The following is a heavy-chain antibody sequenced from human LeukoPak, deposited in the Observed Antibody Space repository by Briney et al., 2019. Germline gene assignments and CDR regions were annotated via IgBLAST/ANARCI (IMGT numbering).Heavy chain of an antibody. J-gene: IGHJ4*02. D-gene: IGHD5-12*01. Sequence: GGSLRLSCAASGFTFSSYWMHWVRQAPGKGLVWVSRINSDGSSTSYADSVKGRFTISRDNAKNTLYLQMNSLKTEDTAVYYCTGFRAYSGYVLDYWGQGTLVTVSS. CDR1: GFTFSSYW. V-gene: IGHV3-74*01. CDR3: TGFRAYSGYVLDY. CDR2: INSDGSST.